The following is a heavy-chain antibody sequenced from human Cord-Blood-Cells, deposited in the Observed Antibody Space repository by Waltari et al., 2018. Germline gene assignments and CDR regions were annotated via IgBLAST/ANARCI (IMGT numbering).Heavy chain of an antibody. Sequence: QVQLVESGGGVVQPGRSLRPSCAASGFTFSSYGMHWVRQAPGKGLEWVAVIWYDGSNKYYADSVKGRFTISRDNSKNTLYLQMNSLRAEDTAVYYCARWFRDYYGMDVWGQGTTVTVSS. CDR3: ARWFRDYYGMDV. V-gene: IGHV3-33*01. J-gene: IGHJ6*01. CDR2: IWYDGSNK. CDR1: GFTFSSYG. D-gene: IGHD3-10*01.